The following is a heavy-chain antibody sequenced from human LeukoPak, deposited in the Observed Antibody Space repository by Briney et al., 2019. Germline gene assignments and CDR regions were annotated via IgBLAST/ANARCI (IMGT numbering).Heavy chain of an antibody. CDR1: GYTFTSYG. Sequence: ASVKVSCKASGYTFTSYGISWVRQAPGQGLEWMGWISAYNGNTNYAQKFQGRVTMTRDMSTSTVYMELSSLRSEDTAVYYCARDRVAAASWFDPWGQGTLVTVSS. CDR3: ARDRVAAASWFDP. V-gene: IGHV1-18*01. CDR2: ISAYNGNT. D-gene: IGHD6-13*01. J-gene: IGHJ5*02.